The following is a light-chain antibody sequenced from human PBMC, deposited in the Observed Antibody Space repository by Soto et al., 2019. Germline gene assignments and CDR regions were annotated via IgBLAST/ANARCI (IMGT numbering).Light chain of an antibody. CDR1: SSDVGGYNY. V-gene: IGLV2-14*01. CDR3: SSYTSSSTLVV. CDR2: EVS. Sequence: QSALTQPASVSGSPGQSITISCTGTSSDVGGYNYVSWYQQHPGKAPKLMIYEVSNRPLGVSNRFSGSKSGNTASLTISGLQAEDEAGYYCSSYTSSSTLVVFGTGTKVTVL. J-gene: IGLJ1*01.